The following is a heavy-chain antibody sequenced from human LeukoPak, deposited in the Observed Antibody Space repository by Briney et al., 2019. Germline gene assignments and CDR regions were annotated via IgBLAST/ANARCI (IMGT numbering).Heavy chain of an antibody. V-gene: IGHV4-30-4*02. CDR3: ARAYYYGSGSYGLDY. CDR2: IYYSGST. Sequence: SETLSLTCTVTGGPISSGDYYWSWIRQPPGKGLEWIGYIYYSGSTYYNPSLKSRLTISVDASKNQFSLKLTSVTAADTAVYYCARAYYYGSGSYGLDYWGQGTPVTVSS. J-gene: IGHJ4*02. D-gene: IGHD3-10*01. CDR1: GGPISSGDYY.